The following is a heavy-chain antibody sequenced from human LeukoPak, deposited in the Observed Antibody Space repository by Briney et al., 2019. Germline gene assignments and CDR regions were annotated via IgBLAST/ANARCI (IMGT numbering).Heavy chain of an antibody. J-gene: IGHJ1*01. Sequence: GESLKISCKGSEYSFTNYWIGWVRQMPGKGLEWMGIIYPGDSDTRYSPSFQGQVTISADKSISTAYLQWSSLKASDTAMYFCGPYAGIYSKYFHHWGQGTLFTVSS. V-gene: IGHV5-51*01. CDR1: EYSFTNYW. CDR3: GPYAGIYSKYFHH. CDR2: IYPGDSDT. D-gene: IGHD2-21*01.